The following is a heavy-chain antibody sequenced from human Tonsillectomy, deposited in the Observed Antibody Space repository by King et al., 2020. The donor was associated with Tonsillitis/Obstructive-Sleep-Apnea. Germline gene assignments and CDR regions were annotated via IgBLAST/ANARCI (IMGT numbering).Heavy chain of an antibody. CDR1: GFTFDDYA. CDR2: ISWNSGSI. Sequence: VQLVESGVGLVQPGRSLRLSCAASGFTFDDYAMHWVRQAPGKGLEWVSGISWNSGSIGYADSVKGRFTISRDNAKNSLYLQMNSLRAEDTALYYCAKGPYCSSTSCYRADYYYYMDVWGKGTTVTVSS. D-gene: IGHD2-2*01. J-gene: IGHJ6*03. CDR3: AKGPYCSSTSCYRADYYYYMDV. V-gene: IGHV3-9*01.